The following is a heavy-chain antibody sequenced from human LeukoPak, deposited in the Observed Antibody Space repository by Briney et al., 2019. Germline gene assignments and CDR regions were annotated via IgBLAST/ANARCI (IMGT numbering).Heavy chain of an antibody. CDR3: AKEYTPSSPLGELDS. Sequence: GRSLRLSCAVSGFNLNSYATHWVRQAPGKGLEWVAVIRHDEANSFYADSVQGRFTISRDTSKKLLYLQMNSLRVEDTAVYYCAKEYTPSSPLGELDSWGQGTLVTVSS. CDR2: IRHDEANS. J-gene: IGHJ4*02. D-gene: IGHD6-6*01. V-gene: IGHV3-33*06. CDR1: GFNLNSYA.